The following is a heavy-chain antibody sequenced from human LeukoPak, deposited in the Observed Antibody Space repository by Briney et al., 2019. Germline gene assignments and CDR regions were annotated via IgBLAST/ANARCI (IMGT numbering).Heavy chain of an antibody. J-gene: IGHJ5*02. CDR2: IYSGGST. V-gene: IGHV3-53*01. CDR3: AREFRGDYAKWFDP. CDR1: GFTVSSNY. D-gene: IGHD4-17*01. Sequence: GGSLRLSCAASGFTVSSNYMSWVRQAPGKGLEWVSVIYSGGSTYYADSVKGRFTISRDNSKNTLYLQMNSLRVEDTAVYYCAREFRGDYAKWFDPWGQGTLVTVSS.